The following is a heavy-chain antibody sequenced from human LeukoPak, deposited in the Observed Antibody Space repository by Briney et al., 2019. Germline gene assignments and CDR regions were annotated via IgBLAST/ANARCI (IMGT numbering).Heavy chain of an antibody. J-gene: IGHJ4*02. D-gene: IGHD6-19*01. CDR3: AKLDQRIAVAGTGVDY. V-gene: IGHV3-30*02. CDR1: GFTFSSYG. Sequence: GGSLRLSCAASGFTFSSYGMHWVRQAPGKGLEWVAFIRYDGSNKYYADSVKGRFTISRDNSKNTLYLQMNSLRAEDTAVYYCAKLDQRIAVAGTGVDYWGQGTLVTVSS. CDR2: IRYDGSNK.